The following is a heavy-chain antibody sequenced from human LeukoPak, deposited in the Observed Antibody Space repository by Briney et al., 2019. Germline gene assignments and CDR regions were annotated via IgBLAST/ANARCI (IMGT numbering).Heavy chain of an antibody. D-gene: IGHD1-26*01. Sequence: GGSLRLSCAASGFTFSNAWMSWVHQAPGKGLEWVSSISGSGGHTDYADSVKGRLTISRDNSKNTLYLQMNSLRAEDTAVYYCAKDRVVGTTRGAFDIWGQGTMVTVSS. CDR2: ISGSGGHT. CDR1: GFTFSNAW. J-gene: IGHJ3*02. V-gene: IGHV3-23*01. CDR3: AKDRVVGTTRGAFDI.